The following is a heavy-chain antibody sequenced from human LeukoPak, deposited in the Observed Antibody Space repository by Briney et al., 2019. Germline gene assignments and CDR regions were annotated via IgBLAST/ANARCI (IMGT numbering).Heavy chain of an antibody. D-gene: IGHD3-10*01. J-gene: IGHJ4*02. CDR3: ASLYGSRTDWVDY. Sequence: SETLSLTCAVYGGSFSDYYWSWIRQPPGKGLEWIGEINHSGSTNYNPSLKSRVTISIDTSKNQFSLRLTSVTAADTAVYYCASLYGSRTDWVDYRGQGTLVTVSS. V-gene: IGHV4-34*01. CDR2: INHSGST. CDR1: GGSFSDYY.